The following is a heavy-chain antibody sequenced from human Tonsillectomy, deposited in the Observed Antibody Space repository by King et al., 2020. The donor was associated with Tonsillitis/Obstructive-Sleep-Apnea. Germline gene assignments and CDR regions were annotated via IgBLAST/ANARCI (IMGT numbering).Heavy chain of an antibody. Sequence: VQLVESGGGLVQPGGSLRLSCAASGFTFSSYEMNWVRQAPGKGLEWVSYISSSGSTIYYADSVKGRFTISRDNAKNSLYLQMNSLRAEDTAVYYCAREAEFTIFGVAPYWYFDLWGRGTLVTVSS. CDR1: GFTFSSYE. CDR3: AREAEFTIFGVAPYWYFDL. D-gene: IGHD3-3*01. J-gene: IGHJ2*01. V-gene: IGHV3-48*03. CDR2: ISSSGSTI.